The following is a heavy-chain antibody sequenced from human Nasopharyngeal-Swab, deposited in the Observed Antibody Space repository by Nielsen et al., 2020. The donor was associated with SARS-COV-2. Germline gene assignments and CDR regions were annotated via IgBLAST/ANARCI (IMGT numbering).Heavy chain of an antibody. CDR2: IIPIFGTA. D-gene: IGHD3-3*01. J-gene: IGHJ3*02. CDR3: ARGDTIFGKGSYDAFDI. Sequence: SVKVSCKASGGTFSSYAISWVRQAPGQGLAWMGGIIPIFGTANYAQKFQGRVTITADKSTSTAYMELSSLRSEDTAVYYCARGDTIFGKGSYDAFDIWGQGTMVTVSS. V-gene: IGHV1-69*06. CDR1: GGTFSSYA.